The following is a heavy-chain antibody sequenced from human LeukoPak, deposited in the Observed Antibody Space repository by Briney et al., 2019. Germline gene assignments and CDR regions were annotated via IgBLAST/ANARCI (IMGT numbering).Heavy chain of an antibody. J-gene: IGHJ4*02. CDR3: ARVEGGYSSGWDFGY. CDR2: ISAYNGNT. Sequence: ASVNVSYKPSRYTFTRYGISWVRQAPGQGLEWMGWISAYNGNTNYAQKLQGRVTMTTDTSTSTAYMELRSLRSDDTAVYYCARVEGGYSSGWDFGYWGQGTLVTVSS. V-gene: IGHV1-18*01. CDR1: RYTFTRYG. D-gene: IGHD6-19*01.